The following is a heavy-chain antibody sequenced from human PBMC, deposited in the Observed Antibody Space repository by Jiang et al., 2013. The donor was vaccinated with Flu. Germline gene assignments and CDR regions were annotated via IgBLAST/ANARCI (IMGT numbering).Heavy chain of an antibody. CDR2: INHIGGT. CDR1: GGSISGFY. V-gene: IGHV4-34*01. Sequence: GSGLVKPSETLSLTCAVHGGSISGFYWTWVRQPPGKGLEWIGEINHIGGTNYNPSLKSRVTISVDTSNNHFSLKLNSVTAADTAVYFCARQEDSWTFYPFDNWGQGTLVTVSS. J-gene: IGHJ4*02. CDR3: ARQEDSWTFYPFDN. D-gene: IGHD2/OR15-2a*01.